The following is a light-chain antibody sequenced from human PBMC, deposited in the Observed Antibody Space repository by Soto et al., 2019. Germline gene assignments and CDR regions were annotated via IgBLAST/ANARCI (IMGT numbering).Light chain of an antibody. CDR1: SNDVGDYNY. Sequence: QSALTQPPSASGSPGQSVTISCTGTSNDVGDYNYVSWYQQHPGKAPKLMIYEVSKRPSGVPGRFSGSKSGNTASLTVSGLQAEDEADYYCSSYAGSSTLYVFGTGTKVT. CDR3: SSYAGSSTLYV. CDR2: EVS. J-gene: IGLJ1*01. V-gene: IGLV2-8*01.